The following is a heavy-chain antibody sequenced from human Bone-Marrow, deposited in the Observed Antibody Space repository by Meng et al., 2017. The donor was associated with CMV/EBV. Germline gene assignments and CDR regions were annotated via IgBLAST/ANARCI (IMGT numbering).Heavy chain of an antibody. CDR1: GASISSSSYY. Sequence: SETLSLTCTVSGASISSSSYYWSWIRQPPGKGLEWIGYIYYSGSTNYNPSLKSRVTISVDTSKNQFSLKLSSVTAADTAVYYCARVLRGIAVAGYDYWGQGTLVTVSS. D-gene: IGHD6-19*01. CDR2: IYYSGST. V-gene: IGHV4-61*01. CDR3: ARVLRGIAVAGYDY. J-gene: IGHJ4*02.